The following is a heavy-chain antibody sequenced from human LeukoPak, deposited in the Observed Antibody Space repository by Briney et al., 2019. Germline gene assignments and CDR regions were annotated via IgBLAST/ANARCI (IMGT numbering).Heavy chain of an antibody. CDR2: INHSGST. V-gene: IGHV4-34*01. D-gene: IGHD5-12*01. Sequence: PGGSLRLSCAASGFTFSSYAMSWIRQPPGKGLEWIGEINHSGSTNYNPSLKSRVTISVDTSKNQFSLKLSSVTAADTAVYYCARGGDSGYDYLDYWGQGILVTVSS. CDR1: GFTFSSYA. J-gene: IGHJ4*02. CDR3: ARGGDSGYDYLDY.